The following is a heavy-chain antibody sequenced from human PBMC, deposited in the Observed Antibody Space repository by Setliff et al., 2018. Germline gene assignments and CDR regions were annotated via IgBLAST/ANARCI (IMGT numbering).Heavy chain of an antibody. Sequence: KASETLSLTCTVSGYSISSGYYWGWIRQPPGKGLEWIGSVYHSGSTYYNPSLKSRVTISVDTSKSQFSLKLSSVTAADTAVYYCARDLLGGFDCWGQGTLVTVSS. V-gene: IGHV4-38-2*02. CDR2: VYHSGST. D-gene: IGHD3-16*01. CDR1: GYSISSGYY. CDR3: ARDLLGGFDC. J-gene: IGHJ4*02.